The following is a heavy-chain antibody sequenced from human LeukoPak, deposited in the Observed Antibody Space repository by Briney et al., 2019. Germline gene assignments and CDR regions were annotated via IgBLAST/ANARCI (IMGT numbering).Heavy chain of an antibody. CDR3: ARDHSIAVAPYWLDY. V-gene: IGHV1-2*02. CDR2: INANSGGT. J-gene: IGHJ4*02. D-gene: IGHD6-19*01. CDR1: GHTFTGYY. Sequence: ASVKVSCKASGHTFTGYYMHWVRQAPGQGLEWMGWINANSGGTNYAQNFQGRVTMTRDTSISTAYMELSRLRSDDTAVYYCARDHSIAVAPYWLDYWGQGTLVTVSS.